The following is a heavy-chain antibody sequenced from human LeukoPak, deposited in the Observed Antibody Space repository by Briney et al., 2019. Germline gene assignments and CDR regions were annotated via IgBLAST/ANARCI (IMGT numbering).Heavy chain of an antibody. J-gene: IGHJ4*02. CDR2: INPNSGGS. V-gene: IGHV1-2*02. CDR1: GYTFPANY. CDR3: ARVQVSDDNWGFFDY. Sequence: EASVKVSCKASGYTFPANYMHWVRQAPGQGLEWMGWINPNSGGSNCAQKFQGRVTMTRETSISTAYVELSRLSSDDTAVYYCARVQVSDDNWGFFDYWGQGTLVTVSS. D-gene: IGHD1-1*01.